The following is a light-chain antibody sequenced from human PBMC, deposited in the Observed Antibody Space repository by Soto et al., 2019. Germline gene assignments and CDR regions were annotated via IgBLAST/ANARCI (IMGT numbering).Light chain of an antibody. CDR2: DAS. CDR3: QQRSNWPPWT. J-gene: IGKJ1*01. V-gene: IGKV3-11*01. Sequence: EIVLTQSPATLSLSPGERATLSCRARQSVSSYLAWYQQKPGQAPRLLIYDASNRATGIPARFSGSGSGTDFTLTISSLEPEDFAIYYCQQRSNWPPWTFGQGTKVDI. CDR1: QSVSSY.